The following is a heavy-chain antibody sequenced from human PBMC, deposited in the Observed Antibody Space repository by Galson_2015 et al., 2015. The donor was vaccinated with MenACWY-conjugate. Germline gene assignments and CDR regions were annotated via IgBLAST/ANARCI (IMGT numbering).Heavy chain of an antibody. V-gene: IGHV3-74*01. Sequence: SLRLSCAASGFTFSNYYMHWVRQAPGEGLVWVSRLNDDGQSTNYADSVKGRFSISRDNVKNTLYLQMNSLTAEDTAVYYCARGDYYAYSFDSWGQGTLVTVSS. CDR3: ARGDYYAYSFDS. CDR2: LNDDGQST. CDR1: GFTFSNYY. D-gene: IGHD3-10*01. J-gene: IGHJ4*02.